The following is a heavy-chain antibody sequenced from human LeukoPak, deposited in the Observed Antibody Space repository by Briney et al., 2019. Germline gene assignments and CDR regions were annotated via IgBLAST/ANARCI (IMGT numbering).Heavy chain of an antibody. V-gene: IGHV3-9*01. CDR3: AKDQAGYYYYGMDV. CDR2: ISWNSGSI. J-gene: IGHJ6*02. CDR1: GFTFDDYA. Sequence: GRSLRLSCAASGFTFDDYAMHWVRHAPGKGLEWVSGISWNSGSIGYADSVKGRFTISRDNAKNSLYLQMNSLRAEDTALYYCAKDQAGYYYYGMDVWGQGTTVTVSS. D-gene: IGHD6-19*01.